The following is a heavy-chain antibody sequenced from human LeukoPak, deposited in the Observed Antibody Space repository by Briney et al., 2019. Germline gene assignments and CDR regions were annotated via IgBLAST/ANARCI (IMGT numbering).Heavy chain of an antibody. CDR2: ISGSGGST. CDR1: GFTFSSYA. CDR3: AKDFCSGGSCYEGYFDY. Sequence: GGSLRLSCAASGFTFSSYAMSWVRQAPGKGLEWVSAISGSGGSTYYADSVKGRFTISRDNSKNTLYLQMNSLRAEDTAVYYCAKDFCSGGSCYEGYFDYWGQGTLVTVSS. D-gene: IGHD2-15*01. V-gene: IGHV3-23*01. J-gene: IGHJ4*02.